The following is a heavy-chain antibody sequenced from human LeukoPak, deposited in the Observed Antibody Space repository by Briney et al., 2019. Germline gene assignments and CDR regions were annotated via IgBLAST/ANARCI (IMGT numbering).Heavy chain of an antibody. CDR1: GYXFTSYX. D-gene: IGHD6-19*01. V-gene: IGHV1-46*01. J-gene: IGHJ5*02. CDR2: INPSGGST. Sequence: GYXFTSYXMXWVRQAPXQGXXXXGIINPSGGSTSYAQKFQGRVTMTRDTSTSTVYMELSSLRSEDTAVYYCARVGLAVAGSFDPWGQGTLVTVSS. CDR3: ARVGLAVAGSFDP.